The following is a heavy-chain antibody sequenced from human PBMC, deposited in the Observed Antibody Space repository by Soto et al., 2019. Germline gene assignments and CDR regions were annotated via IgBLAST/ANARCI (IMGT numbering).Heavy chain of an antibody. CDR1: GFNFSDHY. CDR3: ARHTSGWHYYDY. V-gene: IGHV3-11*06. CDR2: ISGSSRYT. J-gene: IGHJ4*02. D-gene: IGHD6-19*01. Sequence: PGASLRLSCAASGFNFSDHYMNWIRQAPGKGLEWVSYISGSSRYTNFADSVKGRFTISRDNAKNSLYLQMNSLRAEDTAVYYCARHTSGWHYYDYWGQGTPVTVS.